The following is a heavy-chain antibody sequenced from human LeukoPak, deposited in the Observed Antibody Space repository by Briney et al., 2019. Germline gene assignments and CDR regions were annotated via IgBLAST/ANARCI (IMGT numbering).Heavy chain of an antibody. Sequence: GGPLRLSCAASGFTFSSFGMHWVRQAPGKGLEWVAVIWYDASNKYYADSVKGRFTISRDNSKNTLFLQMNSLRDDDTAVYYCVRGVGVSRFNYFDPWGQGTLVIVSS. D-gene: IGHD6-13*01. CDR1: GFTFSSFG. J-gene: IGHJ5*02. CDR2: IWYDASNK. V-gene: IGHV3-33*01. CDR3: VRGVGVSRFNYFDP.